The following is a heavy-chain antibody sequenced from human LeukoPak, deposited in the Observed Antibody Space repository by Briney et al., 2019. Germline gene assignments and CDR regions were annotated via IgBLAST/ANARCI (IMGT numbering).Heavy chain of an antibody. CDR3: ARQYGSGSSYTPVVDL. J-gene: IGHJ4*02. V-gene: IGHV4-59*05. CDR2: IYYSGST. Sequence: PSETLSLTCTVSGASISSYYWSWIRQPPGKGLEWIGSIYYSGSTYYNPSLKSRVTISVDTSKNQFSLKLNSLTAAETAVYYCARQYGSGSSYTPVVDLWGQGTLVTVSS. CDR1: GASISSYY. D-gene: IGHD3-10*01.